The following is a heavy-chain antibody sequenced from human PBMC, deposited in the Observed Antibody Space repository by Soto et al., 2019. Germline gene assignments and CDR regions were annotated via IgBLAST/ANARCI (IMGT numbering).Heavy chain of an antibody. CDR3: ASYSITMVRGTYGMDV. D-gene: IGHD3-10*01. J-gene: IGHJ6*02. CDR2: IYSGGST. V-gene: IGHV3-66*01. Sequence: GGSLRLSCAASGFTVSSNYMSWVRQAPGKGLEWVSVIYSGGSTYYADSVKGRFTISRDNSKNTLYLQMNSLRAEDTAVYYCASYSITMVRGTYGMDVWGQGTTVTVSS. CDR1: GFTVSSNY.